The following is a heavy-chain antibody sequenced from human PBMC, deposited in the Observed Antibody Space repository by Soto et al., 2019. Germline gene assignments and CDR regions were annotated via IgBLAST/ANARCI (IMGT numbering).Heavy chain of an antibody. CDR2: IIPIFGTA. J-gene: IGHJ6*02. CDR3: AKVRYSSPMGYYYGMDV. Sequence: QVQLEQSGGEVKKPGSSVKVSCKASGVTFSKFIMTWVRQAPGLGLEWVGGIIPIFGTANYVQKFQSRVTITADESTGTSYLEVSNLRAEDTAVYYCAKVRYSSPMGYYYGMDVWGQGTAVTVSS. D-gene: IGHD6-19*01. CDR1: GVTFSKFI. V-gene: IGHV1-69*01.